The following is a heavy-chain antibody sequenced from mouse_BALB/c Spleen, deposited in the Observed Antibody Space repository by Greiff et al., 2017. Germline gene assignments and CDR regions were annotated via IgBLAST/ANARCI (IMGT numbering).Heavy chain of an antibody. CDR3: ASWSYYAMDY. CDR1: GFTFSSFG. J-gene: IGHJ4*01. Sequence: EVMLVESGGGLVQPGGSRKLSCAASGFTFSSFGMHWVRQAPEKGLEWVAYISSGSSTIYYADTVKGRFTISRDNPKNTLFLQMTSLRSEDTAMYYCASWSYYAMDYWGQGTSVTVSS. V-gene: IGHV5-17*02. CDR2: ISSGSSTI.